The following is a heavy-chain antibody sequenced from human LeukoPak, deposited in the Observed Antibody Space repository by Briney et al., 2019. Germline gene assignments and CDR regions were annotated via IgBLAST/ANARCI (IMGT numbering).Heavy chain of an antibody. D-gene: IGHD3-3*01. CDR1: GGSFSGYY. J-gene: IGHJ4*02. CDR2: INHSGST. CDR3: ARAYYDFWSGYDY. Sequence: SETLSLTCAAYGGSFSGYYWSWIRQPPGKGLEWIGEINHSGSTNYNPSLKSRVTISVDTSKNQFSLKLSSVTAADTAVYYCARAYYDFWSGYDYWGQGTLVTVSS. V-gene: IGHV4-34*01.